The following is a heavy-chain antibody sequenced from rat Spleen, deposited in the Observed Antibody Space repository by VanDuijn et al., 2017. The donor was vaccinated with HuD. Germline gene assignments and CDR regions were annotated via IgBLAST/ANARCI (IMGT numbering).Heavy chain of an antibody. Sequence: EVQLVESGGGLVQPGRSLKLSCAASGFTFSNYDMAWVRQAPTKGLEWIASISTGGGNTYYRDSVKGRFTISRDNAKNTQYLQMDSLRSEDTATYYCARRVGYGYNPYYFDYWGQGVMVTVSS. D-gene: IGHD1-9*01. CDR1: GFTFSNYD. CDR2: ISTGGGNT. V-gene: IGHV5S13*01. CDR3: ARRVGYGYNPYYFDY. J-gene: IGHJ2*01.